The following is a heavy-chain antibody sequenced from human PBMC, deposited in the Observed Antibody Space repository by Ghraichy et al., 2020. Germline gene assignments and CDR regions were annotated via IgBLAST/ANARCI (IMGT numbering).Heavy chain of an antibody. CDR2: IYYSGIT. CDR3: ARLNSSGWYRLPDY. D-gene: IGHD6-19*01. Sequence: SETLSLTCTVSSGSISSSSYYCGWIRQPPGKGLEWIGSIYYSGITYYNASLKSRVTISVDTSKNQFSLKLSSVTAADTAVYYCARLNSSGWYRLPDYWGQGTLVPVSS. CDR1: SGSISSSSYY. V-gene: IGHV4-39*01. J-gene: IGHJ4*02.